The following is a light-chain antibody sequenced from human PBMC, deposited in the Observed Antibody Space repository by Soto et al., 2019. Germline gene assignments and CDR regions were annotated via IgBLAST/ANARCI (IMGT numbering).Light chain of an antibody. J-gene: IGKJ1*01. CDR2: GAS. Sequence: DLLLTPSPYSLAVSLDARATINCKSSQSVLYSSNNNNYLACYQQKPGQAPRLVIYGASNRATGIPDRFSASGSGTDFTLTISRLEPEDFAVYYCQQYISSPLTFGQGTKV. V-gene: IGKV4-1*01. CDR1: QSVLYSSNNNNY. CDR3: QQYISSPLT.